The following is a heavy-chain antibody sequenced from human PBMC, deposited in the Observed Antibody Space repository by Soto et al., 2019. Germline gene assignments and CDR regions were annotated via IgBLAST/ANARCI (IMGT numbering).Heavy chain of an antibody. CDR3: AREAGPDRWFDP. CDR2: ISTSGTT. V-gene: IGHV4-4*07. J-gene: IGHJ5*02. D-gene: IGHD6-19*01. CDR1: GASISSYF. Sequence: QVQLKESGPGLVEPSETLSLTCTVSGASISSYFWTWIRRPAGKGLDWIGRISTSGTTNYNPSLKSRVTMSVDTSKNHFSLNLSSVTAADTAVYYCAREAGPDRWFDPWGQGTLVTVSS.